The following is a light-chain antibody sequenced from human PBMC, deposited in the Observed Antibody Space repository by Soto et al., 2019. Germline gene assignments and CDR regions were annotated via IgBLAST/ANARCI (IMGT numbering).Light chain of an antibody. J-gene: IGKJ4*01. Sequence: EIVLTQSPGTLSLSPGERATLSCRASQSVSSSYLAWYQQKPGQAPRLLIYGASSRATGIPDRFSGSGSGTDFTLTISRRGPEDFAVYYCQHYGSLVLTFGGGTKVEIK. CDR3: QHYGSLVLT. CDR1: QSVSSSY. CDR2: GAS. V-gene: IGKV3-20*01.